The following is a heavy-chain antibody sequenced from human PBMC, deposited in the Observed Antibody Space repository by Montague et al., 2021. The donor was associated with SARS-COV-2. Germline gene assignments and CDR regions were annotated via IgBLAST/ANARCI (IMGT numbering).Heavy chain of an antibody. CDR1: GGSISSSSYY. CDR2: IYYSGST. Sequence: SETLSLTCTVSGGSISSSSYYWGWIRQPQGKGLEWIGCIYYSGSTYYNPSLKSRVTRSVDTSKNQFSLKLGSVTAADTAVYYCVRHFFSAGAEEAGWFDPWGQGTLVTVSS. J-gene: IGHJ5*02. V-gene: IGHV4-39*01. CDR3: VRHFFSAGAEEAGWFDP. D-gene: IGHD1-26*01.